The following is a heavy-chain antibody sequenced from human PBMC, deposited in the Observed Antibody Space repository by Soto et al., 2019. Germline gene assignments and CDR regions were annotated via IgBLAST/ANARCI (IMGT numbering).Heavy chain of an antibody. J-gene: IGHJ3*01. CDR1: GGSFSGYY. Sequence: SETLSLTCAVYGGSFSGYYWSWIRQPPGKGLEWIGEINHSGSTNYNPSLKSRVTISVDTSQNLISLNLKSATAADTAVYFCARARGQRYRNAFLVWGQGTMVTVSS. CDR2: INHSGST. D-gene: IGHD3-9*01. V-gene: IGHV4-34*01. CDR3: ARARGQRYRNAFLV.